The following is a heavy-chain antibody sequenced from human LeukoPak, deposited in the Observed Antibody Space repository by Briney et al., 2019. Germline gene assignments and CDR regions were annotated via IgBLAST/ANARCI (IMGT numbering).Heavy chain of an antibody. Sequence: GGSLRLYCAASGFTFSSNAMSWVRKGPGKGLEWVSAISGSGGSTYYADSVKGRFTISRANSKTTLYLQMNSLRAEHTAVYYCAKVSGSSWENYYYYGMDVWGQGTTVSVSS. V-gene: IGHV3-23*01. CDR1: GFTFSSNA. J-gene: IGHJ6*02. CDR2: ISGSGGST. CDR3: AKVSGSSWENYYYYGMDV. D-gene: IGHD6-13*01.